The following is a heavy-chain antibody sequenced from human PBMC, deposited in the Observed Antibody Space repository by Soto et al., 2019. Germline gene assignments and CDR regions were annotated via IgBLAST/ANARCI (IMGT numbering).Heavy chain of an antibody. Sequence: SETLSLTCAVYGGSFSDHYWSWIRQPPGKGLEWIGEIHHNGRVNYNPSLKSRVSISVDTSKSQSSLKLNSVTAADTAVYYCARGRGYCAGGDCLNWLDPWGQGTLVTVSS. CDR3: ARGRGYCAGGDCLNWLDP. D-gene: IGHD2-8*02. J-gene: IGHJ5*02. V-gene: IGHV4-34*01. CDR1: GGSFSDHY. CDR2: IHHNGRV.